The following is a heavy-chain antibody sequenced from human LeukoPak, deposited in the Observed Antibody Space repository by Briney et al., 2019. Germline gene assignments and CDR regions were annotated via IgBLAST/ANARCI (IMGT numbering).Heavy chain of an antibody. J-gene: IGHJ6*02. V-gene: IGHV3-30-3*01. Sequence: GGSLRLSCADSGFTFSRYAMHRVRQAPGKGLEWVAVITYDGSNKYYADSVKGRFTISRDNSKNTLYLQMNSLRAEDTAMYYCARDHGYGDYGMDVWGQGTTVTVSS. CDR1: GFTFSRYA. CDR3: ARDHGYGDYGMDV. D-gene: IGHD4-17*01. CDR2: ITYDGSNK.